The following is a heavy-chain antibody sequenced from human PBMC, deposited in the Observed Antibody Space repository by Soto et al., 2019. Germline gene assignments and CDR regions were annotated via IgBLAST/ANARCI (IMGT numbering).Heavy chain of an antibody. CDR2: INYNSRAT. CDR1: GFSFNSYA. CDR3: VKQRGSGKTYYYIMGV. D-gene: IGHD3-10*01. V-gene: IGHV3-23*01. J-gene: IGHJ6*02. Sequence: EVQLLESGGGLVQPGGSLRLSCETSGFSFNSYAMTWVRQAPGMGLEWVAVINYNSRATFHAQSVKGRFTITRDNSRNTVFLQMDSLRAEDTAVYYCVKQRGSGKTYYYIMGVWGLGTTVIVSS.